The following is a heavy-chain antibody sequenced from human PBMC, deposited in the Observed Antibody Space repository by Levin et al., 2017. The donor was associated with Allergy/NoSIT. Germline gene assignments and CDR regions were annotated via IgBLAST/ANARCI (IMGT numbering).Heavy chain of an antibody. Sequence: GGSLRLSCAASGFTFSSYAMTWVRQAPGKGLEWVSTISGSAATTYYADSVRGRFTISRDNSKNTLYLQMNSLRAEDTALYYCAKTPTQLERPFYYFDYWGQGTLVTVSP. CDR1: GFTFSSYA. CDR3: AKTPTQLERPFYYFDY. D-gene: IGHD1-1*01. J-gene: IGHJ4*02. V-gene: IGHV3-23*01. CDR2: ISGSAATT.